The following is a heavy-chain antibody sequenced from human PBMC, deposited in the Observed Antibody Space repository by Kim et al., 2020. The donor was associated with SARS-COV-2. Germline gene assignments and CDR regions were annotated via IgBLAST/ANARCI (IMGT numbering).Heavy chain of an antibody. Sequence: GGSLRLSCAASGFTVSSNYMSWVRQAPGKGLEWVSVIYSGGSTYYADSVKGRFTISRDNSKNTLYLQMNSLRAEDTAVYYCASQQKYSSGWSGYFDYWGQGTLVTVSS. CDR1: GFTVSSNY. CDR2: IYSGGST. CDR3: ASQQKYSSGWSGYFDY. V-gene: IGHV3-53*01. J-gene: IGHJ4*02. D-gene: IGHD6-19*01.